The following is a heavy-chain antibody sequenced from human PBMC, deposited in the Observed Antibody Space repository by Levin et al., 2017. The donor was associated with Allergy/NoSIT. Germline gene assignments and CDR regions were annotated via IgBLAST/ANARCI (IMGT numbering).Heavy chain of an antibody. CDR2: IYHSGST. CDR3: ARVLCSSTSCYDWFDP. D-gene: IGHD2-2*01. J-gene: IGHJ5*02. CDR1: GGSISSSNW. Sequence: SETLSLTCAVSGGSISSSNWWSWVRQPPGKGLEWIGEIYHSGSTNYNSSLKSRVTISVDKSKNQFSLKLSSVTAADTAVYYCARVLCSSTSCYDWFDPWGQGTLVTVSS. V-gene: IGHV4-4*02.